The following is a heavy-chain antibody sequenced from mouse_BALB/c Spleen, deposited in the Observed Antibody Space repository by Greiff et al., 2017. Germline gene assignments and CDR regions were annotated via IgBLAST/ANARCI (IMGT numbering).Heavy chain of an antibody. CDR1: GFAFSSYD. J-gene: IGHJ4*01. CDR3: ARHGVSMDY. Sequence: EVQGVESGGGLVKPGGSLKLSCAASGFAFSSYDMSWVRQTPEKRLEWVAYISSGGGSTYYPDTVKGRFTISRDNAKNTLYLQMSSLKSEDTAMYYCARHGVSMDYWGQGTSVTVSS. CDR2: ISSGGGST. V-gene: IGHV5-12-1*01.